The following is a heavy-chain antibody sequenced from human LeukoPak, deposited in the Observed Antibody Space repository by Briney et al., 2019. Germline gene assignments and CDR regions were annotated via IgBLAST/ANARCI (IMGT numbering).Heavy chain of an antibody. Sequence: SETLSLTCTVSGGSTNRYYWTWIRQPAGKGLEWIGRIYSTGSTNYNPSLKSRVTMSVDTSKNHFSLNLNSVTAADTAVYYCARHLGARSLIAFDIWGRGKMVTVFS. J-gene: IGHJ3*02. D-gene: IGHD1-26*01. CDR3: ARHLGARSLIAFDI. V-gene: IGHV4-4*07. CDR2: IYSTGST. CDR1: GGSTNRYY.